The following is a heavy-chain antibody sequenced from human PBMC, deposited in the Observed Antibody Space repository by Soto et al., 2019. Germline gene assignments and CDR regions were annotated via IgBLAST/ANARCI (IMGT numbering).Heavy chain of an antibody. J-gene: IGHJ4*02. CDR2: IWYDGSNK. V-gene: IGHV3-33*01. CDR3: ARDGIPYCGGDCYFDY. Sequence: QVQLVESGGGVVQPGRSLRLSCAASGFIFSTYGMHWVRQAPGKGLEWVAVIWYDGSNKYYEDSVKGRFTISRDNSKKTLYRQMNSRRAEDTALYYCARDGIPYCGGDCYFDYWGQGNLVTVSS. D-gene: IGHD2-21*02. CDR1: GFIFSTYG.